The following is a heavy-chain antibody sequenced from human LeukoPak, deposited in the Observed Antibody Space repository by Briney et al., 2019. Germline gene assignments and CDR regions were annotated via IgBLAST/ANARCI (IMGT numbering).Heavy chain of an antibody. CDR1: GFTVSSNY. Sequence: GGSLRLSCAASGFTVSSNYMSWVRQAPGKGLQWVGHIKNDGSETYYLDSLKGRFSISRDNTNNALYLQMNSLRVEDTAVYYCVKNDGWFHLAQWGQGTLVTVSS. V-gene: IGHV3-7*03. J-gene: IGHJ4*02. CDR3: VKNDGWFHLAQ. CDR2: IKNDGSET. D-gene: IGHD6-19*01.